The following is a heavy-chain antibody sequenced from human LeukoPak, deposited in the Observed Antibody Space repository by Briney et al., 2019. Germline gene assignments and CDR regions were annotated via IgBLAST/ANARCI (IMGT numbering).Heavy chain of an antibody. J-gene: IGHJ6*02. CDR2: IWYDGSNK. CDR1: GFTFSSYG. Sequence: GGSLRLSCAASGFTFSSYGMHWVRQAPGKGLEWVAVIWYDGSNKYYADSVKGRFTISRDNSKNTLYLQMNSLRAEDTAVYYCARDREWAGFDVWGQGTTVTVSS. D-gene: IGHD1-26*01. V-gene: IGHV3-33*01. CDR3: ARDREWAGFDV.